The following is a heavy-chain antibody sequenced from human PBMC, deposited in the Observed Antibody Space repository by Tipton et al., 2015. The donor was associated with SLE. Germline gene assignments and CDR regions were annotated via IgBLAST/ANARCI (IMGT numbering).Heavy chain of an antibody. CDR1: GGSISSYY. CDR3: ARRAEYCSVGSCYAGFDY. J-gene: IGHJ4*02. CDR2: IYYSGST. Sequence: TLSLTCTVSGGSISSYYWSWIRQPPGKGLEWIGYIYYSGSTNYNPSLKSRVTISVDTSKNQFSLKLSSVTAADTAVYYCARRAEYCSVGSCYAGFDYWGQGTRVTVSA. D-gene: IGHD2-15*01. V-gene: IGHV4-59*01.